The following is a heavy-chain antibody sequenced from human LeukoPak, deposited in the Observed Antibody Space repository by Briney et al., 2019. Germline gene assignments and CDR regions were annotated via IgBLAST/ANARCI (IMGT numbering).Heavy chain of an antibody. V-gene: IGHV3-30*04. D-gene: IGHD2-2*01. Sequence: PGGSLRLSCAASGFTFSSYAFPWVRQAPGKGLGWVAVISYDGTNKYYPDSVKGRFTISRDTSRNTLYLQMNSLRAEDTAVYYCARGYCTTTSCYIDYWGQGTLVTVSS. CDR1: GFTFSSYA. CDR3: ARGYCTTTSCYIDY. J-gene: IGHJ4*02. CDR2: ISYDGTNK.